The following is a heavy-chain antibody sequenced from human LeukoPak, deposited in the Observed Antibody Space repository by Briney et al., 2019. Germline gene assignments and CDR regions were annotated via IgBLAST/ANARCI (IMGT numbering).Heavy chain of an antibody. CDR2: ISSSGSTI. CDR3: ARGEQQLVEYYYGMDV. V-gene: IGHV3-11*04. CDR1: GFTFSDYY. D-gene: IGHD6-13*01. J-gene: IGHJ6*02. Sequence: GGSLRLSCAASGFTFSDYYMSWIRQAPGKGLEWVSYISSSGSTIYYADSVKGRFTISRDNAKNSLYLQMNSLRAEDTAVYYCARGEQQLVEYYYGMDVWGQGTTVTVSS.